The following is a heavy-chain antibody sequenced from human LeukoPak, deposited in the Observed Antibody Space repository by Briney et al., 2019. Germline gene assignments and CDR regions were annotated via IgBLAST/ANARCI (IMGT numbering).Heavy chain of an antibody. CDR3: ARDVTYYYDSSGYFDS. V-gene: IGHV3-7*01. CDR2: IKQDGSEK. J-gene: IGHJ4*02. D-gene: IGHD3-22*01. CDR1: GFTFSSYW. Sequence: GGSLRPSCVASGFTFSSYWMSWVRQAPGKGLEWVANIKQDGSEKYYVDSVKGRFTISRDNAKNSLYLQMNSLRAEDTAVYYCARDVTYYYDSSGYFDSWGQGTLVTVSS.